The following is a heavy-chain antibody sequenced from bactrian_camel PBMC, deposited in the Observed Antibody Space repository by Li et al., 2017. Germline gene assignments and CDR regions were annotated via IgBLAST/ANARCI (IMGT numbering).Heavy chain of an antibody. D-gene: IGHD2*01. CDR1: GFDFSAWW. J-gene: IGHJ4*01. Sequence: DVQLVESGGGTVQPGGSLKLSCVASGFDFSAWWMYWVRQAPGKGVEWVARSDASGDSLYADSVKGRFTISRDNSQNTLTLQMNNLRPEDTAIYYCAADFGPYCSGSYLARRANFEGQGTQVTVS. CDR2: SDASGDS. V-gene: IGHV3S19*01.